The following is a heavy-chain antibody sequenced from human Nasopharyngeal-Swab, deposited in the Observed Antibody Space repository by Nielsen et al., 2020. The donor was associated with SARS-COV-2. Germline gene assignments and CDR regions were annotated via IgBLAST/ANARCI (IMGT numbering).Heavy chain of an antibody. CDR1: GFNLGDYY. J-gene: IGHJ4*02. CDR2: SRVKANSYSA. V-gene: IGHV3-72*01. CDR3: ARVGICYNDWCGSYDS. Sequence: GEPLKISCVASGFNLGDYYMDWVRQAPGKGLEWLGHSRVKANSYSAEYAASVTGRFTFSREESRNLLYLQMNSLTTEDTAVYYCARVGICYNDWCGSYDSWGQGTLVTVSS. D-gene: IGHD3-9*01.